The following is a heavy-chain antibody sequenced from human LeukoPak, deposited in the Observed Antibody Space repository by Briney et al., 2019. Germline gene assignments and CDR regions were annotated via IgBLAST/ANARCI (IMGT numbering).Heavy chain of an antibody. V-gene: IGHV4-61*02. D-gene: IGHD2-2*01. Sequence: SETLSLTCTVSGGSISSGSYYWSWIRQPAGKGLEWIGRIYTSGSTNYNPSLKSRVTISVDTSKNQFSLKLSSVTAADTAVYYCARERGSIASRGAFDIWGQGTMVTVSS. CDR1: GGSISSGSYY. CDR3: ARERGSIASRGAFDI. J-gene: IGHJ3*02. CDR2: IYTSGST.